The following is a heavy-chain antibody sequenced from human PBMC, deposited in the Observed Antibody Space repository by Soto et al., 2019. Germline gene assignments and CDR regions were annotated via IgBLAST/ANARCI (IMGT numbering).Heavy chain of an antibody. CDR2: IYNGGTT. D-gene: IGHD7-27*01. Sequence: QVQLQESGPGLVKPSQTLSPTSTVSGGSFSTVNYWWSWIRQSPDMALGWIGHIYNGGTTHNNPSRESRVTMSVDTSKHQLSLTLSSVSAADTAVYYCARGPSGDKVDSWGQGTLVTVSS. CDR1: GGSFSTVNYW. J-gene: IGHJ4*02. V-gene: IGHV4-30-4*01. CDR3: ARGPSGDKVDS.